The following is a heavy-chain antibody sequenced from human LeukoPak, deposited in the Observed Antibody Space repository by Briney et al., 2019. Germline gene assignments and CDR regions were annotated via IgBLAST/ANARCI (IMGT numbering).Heavy chain of an antibody. CDR3: ARSFGYGVDAFDI. D-gene: IGHD5-18*01. V-gene: IGHV3-30*09. CDR2: ISYDGGTK. CDR1: GFTFSSYA. Sequence: GGSLRLSCAVSGFTFSSYAMHWVRQAPGKGLEWVALISYDGGTKYYADSVKGRFAISRDNSKNTLYLQMNSLRAEDTAIYYCARSFGYGVDAFDIWGQGTMVTVSS. J-gene: IGHJ3*02.